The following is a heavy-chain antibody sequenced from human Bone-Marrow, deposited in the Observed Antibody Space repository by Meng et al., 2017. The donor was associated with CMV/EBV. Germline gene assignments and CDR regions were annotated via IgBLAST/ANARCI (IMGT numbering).Heavy chain of an antibody. J-gene: IGHJ6*02. D-gene: IGHD3-16*01. V-gene: IGHV1-18*01. CDR1: GYTCTSYG. CDR3: ARDERLERLPPENMDV. CDR2: ISAYNGNT. Sequence: ASVKVSCKASGYTCTSYGISWVRQAPGQGLEWMGWISAYNGNTNYAQKLQGRVTMTTDTSTSTAYMELRSLRSDDTAVYYCARDERLERLPPENMDVWGQGTTVTVSS.